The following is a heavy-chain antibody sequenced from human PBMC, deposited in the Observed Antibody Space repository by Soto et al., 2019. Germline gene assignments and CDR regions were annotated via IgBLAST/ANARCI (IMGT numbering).Heavy chain of an antibody. CDR1: GFTFSSYS. CDR3: ARDYPALRYFDWTYYFDY. CDR2: ISSSSSTI. J-gene: IGHJ4*02. D-gene: IGHD3-9*01. Sequence: EVQLVESGGGLVQPGGSLRLSCAASGFTFSSYSMNWVRQAPGKGLEWVSYISSSSSTIYYADSVKGRFTISRDNAKNSLYLQMNSLRDEDTAVYYCARDYPALRYFDWTYYFDYWGQGTLVTVSS. V-gene: IGHV3-48*02.